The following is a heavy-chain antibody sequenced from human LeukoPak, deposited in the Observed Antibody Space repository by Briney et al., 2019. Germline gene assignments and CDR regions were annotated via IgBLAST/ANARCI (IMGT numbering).Heavy chain of an antibody. D-gene: IGHD1-26*01. CDR3: ARQDVYSGSLYFDY. V-gene: IGHV4-39*01. CDR1: GGSISSSSYY. J-gene: IGHJ4*02. CDR2: IYYSGST. Sequence: AETLSLTCTVSGGSISSSSYYWGWIRQPPGKGLEWIGSIYYSGSTYDNPSLKSRVTISVDTSKNQFSLKLSSVTAADTAVYYCARQDVYSGSLYFDYWGQGTLVTVSS.